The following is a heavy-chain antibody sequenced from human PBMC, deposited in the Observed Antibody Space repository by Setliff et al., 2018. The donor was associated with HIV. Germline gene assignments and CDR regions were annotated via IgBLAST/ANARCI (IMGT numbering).Heavy chain of an antibody. D-gene: IGHD3-9*01. V-gene: IGHV4-4*07. Sequence: PSETLSLTCTVSGGSISRYYWSWIRQPAGKGLEWIGHIYTSGSTNYNPSLKSRVTTSVDTSKNHFSLRLSSVTAADTAVYYCARRERYYDILTGRVSDGFDIWGQGTMVTVSS. CDR2: IYTSGST. CDR3: ARRERYYDILTGRVSDGFDI. J-gene: IGHJ3*02. CDR1: GGSISRYY.